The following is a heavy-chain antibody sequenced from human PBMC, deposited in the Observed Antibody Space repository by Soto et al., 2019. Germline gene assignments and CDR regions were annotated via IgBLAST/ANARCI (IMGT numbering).Heavy chain of an antibody. J-gene: IGHJ4*02. CDR1: GGSVRIVKYF. V-gene: IGHV4-61*01. CDR2: IYNNGNT. CDR3: ARTVMPVGNLAAFDH. D-gene: IGHD7-27*01. Sequence: SETLSLTCNVSGGSVRIVKYFWSWIRQPPGKGLEWIAYIYNNGNTNYNPSLKSRATISVDTSKNQCSLKLTSVTAADSAVYFCARTVMPVGNLAAFDHWGQGVLVTVSS.